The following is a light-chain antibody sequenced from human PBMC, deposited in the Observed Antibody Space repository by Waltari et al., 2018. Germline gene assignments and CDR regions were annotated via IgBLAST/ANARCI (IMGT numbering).Light chain of an antibody. CDR1: QSVLYTSNNNNY. V-gene: IGKV4-1*01. J-gene: IGKJ1*01. Sequence: DIVMTQSPDSLAVSLGERATIHCTSSQSVLYTSNNNNYLAWYQQKPGQPPKLLIYWASTREAGVPDRFSGSGSGTDFTLTISSLQAEDVALYYGQQYYNTPWTFGQGTKVVIK. CDR2: WAS. CDR3: QQYYNTPWT.